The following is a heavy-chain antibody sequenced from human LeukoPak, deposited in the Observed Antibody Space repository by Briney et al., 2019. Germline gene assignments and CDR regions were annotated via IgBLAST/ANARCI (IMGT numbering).Heavy chain of an antibody. J-gene: IGHJ6*02. D-gene: IGHD3-16*01. CDR3: ARSLGEWLYYYGMDV. CDR1: GESFSGYY. Sequence: SETLSLTCAVYGESFSGYYWSWIRQPPGKGLEWIGEINHSGSTNYNPSLKSRVTISVDTSKNQFSLKLSSVTAADTAVYYCARSLGEWLYYYGMDVWGQGTTVTVSS. V-gene: IGHV4-34*01. CDR2: INHSGST.